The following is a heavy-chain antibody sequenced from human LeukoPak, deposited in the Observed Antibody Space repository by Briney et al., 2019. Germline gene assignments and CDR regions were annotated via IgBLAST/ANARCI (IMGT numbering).Heavy chain of an antibody. J-gene: IGHJ3*02. Sequence: GGSLRLSCAASGFTFSSYSMSWVRQAPGKGLEWDSSISTSSSGMYYADSVQGRFTISRDNSKNTLYLQMNSLRAEDTAVYYCVRDGGELEADGFDIWGKGTMVTVSS. CDR2: ISTSSSGM. CDR3: VRDGGELEADGFDI. D-gene: IGHD2-21*01. V-gene: IGHV3-21*01. CDR1: GFTFSSYS.